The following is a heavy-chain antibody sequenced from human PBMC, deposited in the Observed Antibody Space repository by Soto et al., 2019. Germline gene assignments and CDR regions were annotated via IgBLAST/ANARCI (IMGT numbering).Heavy chain of an antibody. V-gene: IGHV3-30*18. J-gene: IGHJ5*02. CDR3: AKDLEFRRSGGPNWFDP. CDR1: GFTLSSYG. D-gene: IGHD2-15*01. Sequence: GGSLRLSCAASGFTLSSYGMHWVRQAPGKGLEWVAVISYDGSNKYYADSVKGRFTISRDNSKNTLYLQMNSLRAEDTAVYYCAKDLEFRRSGGPNWFDPWGQGTLVTVSS. CDR2: ISYDGSNK.